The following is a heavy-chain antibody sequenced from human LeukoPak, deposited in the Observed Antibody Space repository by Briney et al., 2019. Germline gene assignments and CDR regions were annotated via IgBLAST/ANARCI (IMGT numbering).Heavy chain of an antibody. CDR2: INTNTGNP. Sequence: ASVKVSCKASGGTFISYAISWVRQAPGQGLEWMGWINTNTGNPTYAQGFTGRFVFSLDTSVSTAYLQISSLKAEDTAVYYCARERLSIVNWFDPWGQGTLVTVSS. D-gene: IGHD3-16*02. J-gene: IGHJ5*02. CDR1: GGTFISYA. V-gene: IGHV7-4-1*02. CDR3: ARERLSIVNWFDP.